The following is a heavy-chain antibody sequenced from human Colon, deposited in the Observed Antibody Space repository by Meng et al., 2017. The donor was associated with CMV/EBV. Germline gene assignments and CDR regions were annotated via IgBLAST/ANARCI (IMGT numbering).Heavy chain of an antibody. CDR1: DGSVNSDDAF. Sequence: VSDGSVNSDDAFWSWLRQPPGKGLEWIGYIHYSGNTNYNPSLKSRVTMSIETSKNQFSLTLFSVTAADTAVYYCARDVMLPAPFFDPWGQGTLVTVS. D-gene: IGHD2-2*01. J-gene: IGHJ5*02. CDR2: IHYSGNT. CDR3: ARDVMLPAPFFDP. V-gene: IGHV4-61*08.